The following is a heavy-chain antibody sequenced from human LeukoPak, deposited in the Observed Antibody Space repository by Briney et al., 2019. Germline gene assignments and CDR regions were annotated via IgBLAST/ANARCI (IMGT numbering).Heavy chain of an antibody. V-gene: IGHV4-39*07. J-gene: IGHJ5*02. CDR2: IYHSGST. D-gene: IGHD3-3*01. Sequence: SETLSLTCTVSGGSISSTSYYWGWIRQPPGKGLEWIGSIYHSGSTYYNPSLKSRVTISVDTSKNQFSLKLSSVTAADTAVYYCARVLIFGVVIITHNWFDPWGQGTLVTVSS. CDR1: GGSISSTSYY. CDR3: ARVLIFGVVIITHNWFDP.